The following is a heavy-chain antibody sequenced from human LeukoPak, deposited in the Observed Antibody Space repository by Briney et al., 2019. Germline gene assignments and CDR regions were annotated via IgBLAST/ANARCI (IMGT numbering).Heavy chain of an antibody. J-gene: IGHJ4*02. D-gene: IGHD7-27*01. CDR1: GGTFSSYA. Sequence: ASVKVSCKASGGTFSSYAISWVRQAPGQGLEWMGGIIPIFGTANYAQKFQGRVTITADESTSTAYMELSSLRSDDTAVYYCARGPPNWGYDYWGPGTLVTVSS. CDR3: ARGPPNWGYDY. V-gene: IGHV1-69*01. CDR2: IIPIFGTA.